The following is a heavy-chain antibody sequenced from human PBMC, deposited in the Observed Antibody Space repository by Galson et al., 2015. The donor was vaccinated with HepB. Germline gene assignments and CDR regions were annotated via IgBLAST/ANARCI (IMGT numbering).Heavy chain of an antibody. CDR3: ARADEGNYYGSGSPNWFDP. V-gene: IGHV3-30-3*01. CDR1: GFTFSSYA. D-gene: IGHD3-10*01. Sequence: SLRLSCAASGFTFSSYAMHWVRQAPGKGLEWVAVISYDGSNKYYADSVKGRFTISRDNSKNTLYPQMNSLRAEDTAVYYCARADEGNYYGSGSPNWFDPWVQGTLVTVSS. CDR2: ISYDGSNK. J-gene: IGHJ5*02.